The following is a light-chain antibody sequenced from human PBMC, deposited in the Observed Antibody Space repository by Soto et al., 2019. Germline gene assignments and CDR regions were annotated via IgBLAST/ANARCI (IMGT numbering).Light chain of an antibody. CDR2: SDN. Sequence: QSVLTKPPSASGTPGQRVTISCSGSSSNIGSNPVSWYQQLPGTAPKSLIYSDNQRPSGVPDRISGSRSGTSASLAISGLQSEDEAEYYCAAWDDSLRGRVFGGGTKVTVL. CDR3: AAWDDSLRGRV. J-gene: IGLJ2*01. CDR1: SSNIGSNP. V-gene: IGLV1-44*01.